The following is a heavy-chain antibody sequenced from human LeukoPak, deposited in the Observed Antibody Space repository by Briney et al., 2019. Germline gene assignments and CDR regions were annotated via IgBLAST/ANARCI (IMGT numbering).Heavy chain of an antibody. CDR1: GFTFSSYG. Sequence: GGSLRLSCTVSGFTFSSYGWYWVRQAPGKGLEWVALISFSGDNSYYADSVKGRFSVSRDNSENTLSLQMNSLRVEDTARYYCAKDIQLSTWGLGTMVTVSS. CDR3: AKDIQLST. CDR2: ISFSGDNS. V-gene: IGHV3-23*01. J-gene: IGHJ3*01. D-gene: IGHD5-24*01.